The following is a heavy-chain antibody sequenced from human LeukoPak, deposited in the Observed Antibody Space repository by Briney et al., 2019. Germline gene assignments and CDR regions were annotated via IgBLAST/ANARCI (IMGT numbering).Heavy chain of an antibody. CDR1: GFTFGSYS. J-gene: IGHJ4*02. CDR3: AREGNRYYDSSGSSQFDY. V-gene: IGHV3-21*01. CDR2: ISSSSSYI. Sequence: GGSLRLSCAASGFTFGSYSMNWVRQAPGKGLEWVSSISSSSSYIYYADSVKGRFTISRDNAKNSLYLQMNSLRAEDTAVYYCAREGNRYYDSSGSSQFDYWGQGTLVTVSS. D-gene: IGHD3-22*01.